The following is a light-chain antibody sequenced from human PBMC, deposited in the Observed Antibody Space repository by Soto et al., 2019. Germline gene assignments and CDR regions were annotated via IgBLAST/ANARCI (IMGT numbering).Light chain of an antibody. CDR3: QQTYSIPLT. Sequence: IQMTQSPSTLSGSVGDRVTITCRASQTISSWLAWYQQKPGKAPKLLIYAAYNLQSGVPSRFSGSGSGTDFTLAISALQPDDFATYFCQQTYSIPLTFGGRTKVDVK. J-gene: IGKJ4*01. V-gene: IGKV1-39*01. CDR1: QTISSW. CDR2: AAY.